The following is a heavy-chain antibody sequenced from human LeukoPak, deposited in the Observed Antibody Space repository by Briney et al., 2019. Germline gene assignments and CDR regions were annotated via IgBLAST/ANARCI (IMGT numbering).Heavy chain of an antibody. Sequence: PSETLSLTCTVSGDSISSGSYYWTWIRQPAGKGLEWIGRIYTSGSTINNPSLKNTNYNPSLKSRLTMSVDRSTNQFSLKMTSVTAADTAMYYCARDPALWTFDIWGQGTMVTVSS. CDR3: ARDPALWTFDI. V-gene: IGHV4-61*02. CDR1: GDSISSGSYY. CDR2: IYTSGSTINNPSLKNT. J-gene: IGHJ3*02. D-gene: IGHD2-15*01.